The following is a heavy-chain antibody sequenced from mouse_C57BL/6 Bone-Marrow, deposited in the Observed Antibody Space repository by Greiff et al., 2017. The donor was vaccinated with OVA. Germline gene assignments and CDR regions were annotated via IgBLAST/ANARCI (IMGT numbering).Heavy chain of an antibody. CDR1: GYSITSGYY. V-gene: IGHV3-6*01. D-gene: IGHD1-1*01. CDR3: ARVPHYYGSSRGYFDV. CDR2: ISYDGSN. Sequence: ESGPGLVKPSPSLSLTCSVTGYSITSGYYWNWIRQFPGNKLEWMGYISYDGSNNYNPSLKNRISITRDTSKNQFFLKLNSMTTEDTATYYCARVPHYYGSSRGYFDVWGTGTTVTVSS. J-gene: IGHJ1*03.